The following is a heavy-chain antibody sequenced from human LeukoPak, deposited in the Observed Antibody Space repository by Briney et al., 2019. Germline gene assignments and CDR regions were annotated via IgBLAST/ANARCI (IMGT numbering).Heavy chain of an antibody. Sequence: PGGSLRLSCAASGFTFSTYWMHWVRQAPGKGLVWVSRISSDGSISSYADSVKGRFTISRDNAKNTLYLQMNSLRAEDTAVYYCARVGSGTTRDYWGQGTLGTVSS. CDR3: ARVGSGTTRDY. D-gene: IGHD1-14*01. CDR1: GFTFSTYW. CDR2: ISSDGSIS. J-gene: IGHJ4*02. V-gene: IGHV3-74*01.